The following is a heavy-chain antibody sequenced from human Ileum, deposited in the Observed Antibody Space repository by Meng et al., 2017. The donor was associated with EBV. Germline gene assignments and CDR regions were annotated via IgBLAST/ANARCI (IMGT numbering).Heavy chain of an antibody. CDR2: IYHSGST. Sequence: QVRRQGSGPGRVKPSGPRSLTCAVSGGSISSSNWWSWVRQPPGKGLEWIGEIYHSGSTNYNPSLKSRVTISVDKSKNQFSLNLSSVTAADTAVYYCARVGQWLPIDYWGQGTLVTVSS. J-gene: IGHJ4*02. CDR1: GGSISSSNW. D-gene: IGHD6-19*01. CDR3: ARVGQWLPIDY. V-gene: IGHV4-4*02.